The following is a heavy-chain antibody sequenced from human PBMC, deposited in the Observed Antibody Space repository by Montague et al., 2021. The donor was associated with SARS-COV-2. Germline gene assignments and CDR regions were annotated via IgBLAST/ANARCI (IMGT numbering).Heavy chain of an antibody. J-gene: IGHJ3*02. CDR3: ARGRYFHWLLFALNDAFDI. D-gene: IGHD3-9*01. V-gene: IGHV4-59*11. Sequence: SETLSLTCTVSGGSTASHYWNWIRQSPGKRPEWIGYVYYNGDTKYNPSLQSRVTISIDTSENQFSLRLNSVTAADTAVYYCARGRYFHWLLFALNDAFDIWGQGTMVTVSS. CDR2: VYYNGDT. CDR1: GGSTASHY.